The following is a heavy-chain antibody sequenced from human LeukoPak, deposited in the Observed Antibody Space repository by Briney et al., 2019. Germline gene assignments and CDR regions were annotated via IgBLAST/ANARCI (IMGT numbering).Heavy chain of an antibody. CDR2: IWNDGSNK. D-gene: IGHD3-10*01. J-gene: IGHJ4*02. CDR3: ARASGPFDY. Sequence: GGSLRLSCVASGFMFSVYGMHWVRQAPGKGLEWVAVIWNDGSNKYYADSVKGRFTISRDNSKNTLYLQMNSLRAEDTAVYSCARASGPFDYWGQGTLVTVS. CDR1: GFMFSVYG. V-gene: IGHV3-33*01.